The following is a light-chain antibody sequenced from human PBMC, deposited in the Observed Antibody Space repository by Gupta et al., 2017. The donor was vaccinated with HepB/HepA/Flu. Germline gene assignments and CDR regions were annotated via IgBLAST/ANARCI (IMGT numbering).Light chain of an antibody. CDR3: QQEDSCSFT. CDR2: KAS. Sequence: DIQMTQSPSTLSASVGDRVTITCRASQSISNYLAWYQQKPGKAPKVLIYKASSLESGVPSRFSGSGSGTEFTLTINSLQPDDFATYYCQQEDSCSFTFGQGTKMEI. J-gene: IGKJ2*01. V-gene: IGKV1-5*03. CDR1: QSISNY.